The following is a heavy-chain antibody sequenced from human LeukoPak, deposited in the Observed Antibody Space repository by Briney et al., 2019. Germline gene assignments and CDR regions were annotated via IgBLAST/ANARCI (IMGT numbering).Heavy chain of an antibody. V-gene: IGHV4-4*02. D-gene: IGHD3-9*01. CDR3: ARRVRDILTGSPYYFDY. J-gene: IGHJ4*02. Sequence: PSGTLSLTCAVSGGSISSNKWWSWVRQPPGKGLEWIGEIYHSGSTNYNPSRKRRVTIAVDTSKNQFSLKLSSVTAADTAVYYRARRVRDILTGSPYYFDYWGQGTLVTVSS. CDR2: IYHSGST. CDR1: GGSISSNKW.